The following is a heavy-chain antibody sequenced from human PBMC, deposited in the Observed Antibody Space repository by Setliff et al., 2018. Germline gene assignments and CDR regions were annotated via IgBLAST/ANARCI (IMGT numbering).Heavy chain of an antibody. CDR3: ARSAWGVTGATSFYYYRDV. D-gene: IGHD1-7*01. CDR1: SDSIRSHY. Sequence: PSETLSLTCTVPSDSIRSHYWSWIRQPPGKGLEWIGYIQHSGSTNYNPSLESRVTISVDTSKTQFSLKLSSVIAADTAVYYCARSAWGVTGATSFYYYRDVWGKGTTVTVSS. J-gene: IGHJ6*04. V-gene: IGHV4-59*11. CDR2: IQHSGST.